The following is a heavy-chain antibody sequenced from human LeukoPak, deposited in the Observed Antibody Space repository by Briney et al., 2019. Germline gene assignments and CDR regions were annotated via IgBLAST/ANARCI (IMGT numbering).Heavy chain of an antibody. CDR2: ISGYNGKT. J-gene: IGHJ4*02. Sequence: ASVKISCKASGYNFTKYGISWVREAPGQGLEWMGWISGYNGKTDYLEKLQDRVTMTTDTSSTTAYMELRSLKSDDAAAYYCARGGCSSTYCQGRFDFWGQGALVTVSS. D-gene: IGHD2-2*01. V-gene: IGHV1-18*01. CDR3: ARGGCSSTYCQGRFDF. CDR1: GYNFTKYG.